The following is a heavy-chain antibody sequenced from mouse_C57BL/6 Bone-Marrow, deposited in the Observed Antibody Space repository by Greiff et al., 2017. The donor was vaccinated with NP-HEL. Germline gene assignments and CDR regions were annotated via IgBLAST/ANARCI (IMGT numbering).Heavy chain of an antibody. CDR1: GYTFTSYW. CDR3: ARRDYDGGFDY. V-gene: IGHV1-64*01. D-gene: IGHD2-4*01. Sequence: QVQLQQPGAELVKPGASVKLSCKASGYTFTSYWMHWVKQRPGQGLEWIGMIHPNSGSTNYNEKFKSKATLTVDKSSSTAYMQLSSLTSEDSAVYYCARRDYDGGFDYWGQGTTLTVSS. J-gene: IGHJ2*01. CDR2: IHPNSGST.